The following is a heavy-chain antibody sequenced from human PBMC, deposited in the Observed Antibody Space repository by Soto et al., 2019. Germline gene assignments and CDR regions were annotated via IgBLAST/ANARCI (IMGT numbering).Heavy chain of an antibody. D-gene: IGHD1-26*01. V-gene: IGHV4-59*08. Sequence: QVQLQESGPGLVKPSETLSLTCTVSGGSISSYYWSWIRQPPGKVLEWIGYIYYSGSTNYNPSLKSLVTISVDTSKNQYSLTLSSVTAADTAVYYCARRYGGNLEYWGQGTLVTVSS. CDR2: IYYSGST. CDR3: ARRYGGNLEY. CDR1: GGSISSYY. J-gene: IGHJ4*02.